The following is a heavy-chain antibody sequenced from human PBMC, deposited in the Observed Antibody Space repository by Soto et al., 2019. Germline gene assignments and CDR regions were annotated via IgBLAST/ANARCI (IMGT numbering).Heavy chain of an antibody. V-gene: IGHV4-34*01. CDR1: GGSFSGYY. D-gene: IGHD3-16*02. Sequence: PSETLSLTCAVYGGSFSGYYWSWIRHPPGKGLEGIGEINHSGSTNYNPSLKSRVTISVDTSKNQFSLKLSSVIAAATEAYYCERGRTYKYVWGTSRSHFDYWGRGTLVTVSA. J-gene: IGHJ4*02. CDR2: INHSGST. CDR3: ERGRTYKYVWGTSRSHFDY.